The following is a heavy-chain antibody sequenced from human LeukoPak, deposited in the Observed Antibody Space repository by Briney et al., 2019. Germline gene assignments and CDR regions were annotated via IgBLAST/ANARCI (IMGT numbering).Heavy chain of an antibody. V-gene: IGHV3-7*05. D-gene: IGHD5-24*01. Sequence: GGSLRLSCAASGFPFSSYWMSWVRQAPGKGLEWVTNIKPDGSEKSYVDSVKGRFTISRDNAKNSLYLQMNSLRAEDTAVYYCARGQMAGYWGQGTLVTVSS. CDR3: ARGQMAGY. CDR2: IKPDGSEK. J-gene: IGHJ4*02. CDR1: GFPFSSYW.